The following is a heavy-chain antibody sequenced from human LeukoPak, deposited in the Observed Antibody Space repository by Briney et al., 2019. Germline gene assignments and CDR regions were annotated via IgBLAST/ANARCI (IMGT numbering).Heavy chain of an antibody. CDR2: ISGTGSGT. V-gene: IGHV3-23*01. CDR3: GRDFYGSIDY. Sequence: GGSLRLSCAASGSTFSSYAMSWVRQAPGKGLEWVSAISGTGSGTYYADAVKGRFTISRGSSKNTLYLQMNSLRAEDTAVYYCGRDFYGSIDYWSQGTLVTVSS. D-gene: IGHD2/OR15-2a*01. J-gene: IGHJ4*02. CDR1: GSTFSSYA.